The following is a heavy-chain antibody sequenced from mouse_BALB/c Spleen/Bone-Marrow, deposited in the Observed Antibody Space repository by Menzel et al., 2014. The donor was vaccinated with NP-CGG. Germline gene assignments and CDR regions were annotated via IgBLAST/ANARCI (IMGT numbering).Heavy chain of an antibody. CDR1: GYTFTTYT. CDR2: INPSSGYT. D-gene: IGHD2-1*01. V-gene: IGHV1-4*01. CDR3: ARVYGNYDAMDY. Sequence: VQLQQSGAELARPGALPVKMSCRASGYTFTTYTMHWVKQRPGQGLEWIGYINPSSGYTYYNQKFKDKATLTADESSSAAYLQLSSLTSEDSAVYYCARVYGNYDAMDYWGQGTSVTVSS. J-gene: IGHJ4*01.